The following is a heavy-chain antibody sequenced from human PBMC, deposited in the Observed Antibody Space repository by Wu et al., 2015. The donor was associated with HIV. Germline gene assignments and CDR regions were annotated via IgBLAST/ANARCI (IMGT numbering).Heavy chain of an antibody. V-gene: IGHV1-18*01. CDR3: AREGYYDFWSVGGPTYMDV. CDR1: GYTFTSYG. Sequence: QVQLVQSGAEVKKPGASVKVSCKASGYTFTSYGISWVRQAPGQGLEWMGWISAYNGNTNYAQKLQGRVTMTTDTSTSTAYMELRSLRSDDTAVYYCAREGYYDFWSVGGPTYMDVWGKGTTVTVSS. J-gene: IGHJ6*03. D-gene: IGHD3-3*01. CDR2: ISAYNGNT.